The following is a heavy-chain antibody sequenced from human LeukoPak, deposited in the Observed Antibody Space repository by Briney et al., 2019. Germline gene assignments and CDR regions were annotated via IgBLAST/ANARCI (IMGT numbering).Heavy chain of an antibody. J-gene: IGHJ4*02. V-gene: IGHV3-7*01. CDR1: GFTFSRYW. CDR2: IKQDGSEK. Sequence: GGSLRLSCAASGFTFSRYWMSWVRQAPGKGLEWVANIKQDGSEKYYVDSVKGRFTISKDNAKNSLYLQMNSLRAEDTAVYYCARDGWSPDYWGQGTLVTVSS. CDR3: ARDGWSPDY.